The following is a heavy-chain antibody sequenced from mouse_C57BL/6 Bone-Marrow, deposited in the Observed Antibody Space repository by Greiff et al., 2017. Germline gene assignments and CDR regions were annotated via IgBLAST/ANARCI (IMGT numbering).Heavy chain of an antibody. CDR2: IYPRSGNT. CDR1: GYTFTSYG. Sequence: VVRPGASVKLSCKASGYTFTSYGISWVKQRTGQGLEWIGEIYPRSGNTYYNEKFKGKATLTADKSSSTAYMELRSLTSEDSAVYFCARRGVFAYWGQGTLVTVSA. CDR3: ARRGVFAY. V-gene: IGHV1-81*01. J-gene: IGHJ3*01.